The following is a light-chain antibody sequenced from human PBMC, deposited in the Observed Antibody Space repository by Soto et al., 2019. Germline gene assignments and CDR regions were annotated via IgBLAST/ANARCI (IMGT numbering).Light chain of an antibody. CDR3: VLYMGDGIWV. CDR2: NSN. CDR1: SASVSTNYY. V-gene: IGLV8-61*01. J-gene: IGLJ3*02. Sequence: QAVVTQEPSFSVSPGGTVTLTCGLSSASVSTNYYPSWYQQTPGQAPRTLIYNSNIRSSGVPDRFSGSILGNKAALTITGAQADDESNYYCVLYMGDGIWVFGGGTKVTVL.